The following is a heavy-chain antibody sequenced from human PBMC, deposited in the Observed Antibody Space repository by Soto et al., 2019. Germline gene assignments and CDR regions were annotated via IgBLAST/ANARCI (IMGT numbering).Heavy chain of an antibody. CDR1: GYTFTSYY. CDR3: ARTGSARYDFWSGYIANDDNYYYYYMDV. Sequence: ASVKVSCKASGYTFTSYYMHWVRQAPGQGLEWMGIINPSGGNTGYAQKFQGRVTMTRNTSISTAYMELSSLRSEDTAVYYCARTGSARYDFWSGYIANDDNYYYYYMDVWGKGTTVTVSS. V-gene: IGHV1-46*01. CDR2: INPSGGNT. D-gene: IGHD3-3*01. J-gene: IGHJ6*03.